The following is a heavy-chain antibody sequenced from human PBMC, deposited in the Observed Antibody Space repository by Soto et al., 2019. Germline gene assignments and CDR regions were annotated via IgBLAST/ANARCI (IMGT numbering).Heavy chain of an antibody. J-gene: IGHJ6*02. CDR3: AKGLGYSGYDFAPRDHNYYYYAMDV. V-gene: IGHV3-30*18. CDR2: ISYDGNDK. Sequence: GGSLRLSCAASGFTFRSYGMHWVRQAPGKGLEWVAVISYDGNDKFYADSVKGRFTIVRDNSKNTLYLQMNSLTAEDTAVFYCAKGLGYSGYDFAPRDHNYYYYAMDVWGQGTTVTVSS. CDR1: GFTFRSYG. D-gene: IGHD5-12*01.